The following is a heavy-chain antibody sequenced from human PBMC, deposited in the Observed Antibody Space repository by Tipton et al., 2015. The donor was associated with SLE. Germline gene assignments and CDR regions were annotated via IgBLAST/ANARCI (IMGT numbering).Heavy chain of an antibody. Sequence: GSLRLSCAASGFTFSTYTMNWVRQSPGRGLEWVSVIYSGGSAYYADSVKGRFTISRDNSKNTVYLQMNSLRAEDTAVYFCARVWQWLEFRDWGQGTLVTVSS. V-gene: IGHV3-66*02. D-gene: IGHD6-19*01. J-gene: IGHJ1*01. CDR3: ARVWQWLEFRD. CDR1: GFTFSTYT. CDR2: IYSGGSA.